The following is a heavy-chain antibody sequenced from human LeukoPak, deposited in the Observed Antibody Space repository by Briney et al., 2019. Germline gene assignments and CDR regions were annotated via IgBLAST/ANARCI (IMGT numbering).Heavy chain of an antibody. V-gene: IGHV3-30*18. D-gene: IGHD1-14*01. Sequence: GGSLRLSCAASGFTFSNFGMHWARQAPGKGLEWVAVISYDGSDQCYIDSVKGRFTISRDNSKNTLYLQMTSLRVEDTAVYSCAKTGFQWGDYYYYMDVWGKGTTVTVSS. CDR2: ISYDGSDQ. J-gene: IGHJ6*03. CDR3: AKTGFQWGDYYYYMDV. CDR1: GFTFSNFG.